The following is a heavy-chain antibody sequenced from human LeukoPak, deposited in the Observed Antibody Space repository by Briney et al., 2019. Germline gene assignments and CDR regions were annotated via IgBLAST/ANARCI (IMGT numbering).Heavy chain of an antibody. V-gene: IGHV5-51*01. CDR1: GYTFTSNW. Sequence: GESLKISCKVSGYTFTSNWIVWVRQMPGKGLEWMGIIYPVDSDTRYSPSFQGQVTISADKSISTAYLQWSSLKVSDTAMYYCARWGTAFDYWGQGTLVTVSS. CDR2: IYPVDSDT. J-gene: IGHJ4*02. CDR3: ARWGTAFDY. D-gene: IGHD3-16*01.